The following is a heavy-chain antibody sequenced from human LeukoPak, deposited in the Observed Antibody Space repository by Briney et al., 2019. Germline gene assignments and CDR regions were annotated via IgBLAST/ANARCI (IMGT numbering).Heavy chain of an antibody. V-gene: IGHV3-23*01. CDR2: ISGSGGST. CDR3: ARVEGNIVTTTESYFDY. Sequence: GGSLRLSCAASGFTFSSYAMSWVRQAPGKGLEWVSAISGSGGSTYYADSVKGRFTISRDNAKNSLYLQMNSLRAEDTAVYYCARVEGNIVTTTESYFDYWGQGTLVTVSS. CDR1: GFTFSSYA. D-gene: IGHD5-12*01. J-gene: IGHJ4*02.